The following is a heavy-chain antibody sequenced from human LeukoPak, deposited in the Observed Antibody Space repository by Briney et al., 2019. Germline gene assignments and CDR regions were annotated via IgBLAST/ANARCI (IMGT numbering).Heavy chain of an antibody. V-gene: IGHV1-69-2*01. J-gene: IGHJ3*02. CDR2: VDPEDGET. CDR3: ALVGATLGGAFDI. Sequence: ASVKISCKVSGYTFTDYYMHWVQQAPGKELEWMGLVDPEDGETIYAEKFQGRVTITADTSTDTAYMELSSLRSEDTAVYYCALVGATLGGAFDIWGQGAMVTVSS. CDR1: GYTFTDYY. D-gene: IGHD1-26*01.